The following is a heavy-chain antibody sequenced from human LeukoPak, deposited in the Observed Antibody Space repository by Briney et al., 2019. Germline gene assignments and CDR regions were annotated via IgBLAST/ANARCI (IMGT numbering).Heavy chain of an antibody. D-gene: IGHD1-26*01. CDR2: INHSGST. Sequence: PSETLSLTCAVYGGSFSGYYWSWIRQPPGKGLERIGEINHSGSTNYNPSLKSRVTISVDTSKNQFSLKLSSVTAADTAVYYCARERFYSGSRRFDPWGQGTLVTVSS. CDR1: GGSFSGYY. J-gene: IGHJ5*02. CDR3: ARERFYSGSRRFDP. V-gene: IGHV4-34*01.